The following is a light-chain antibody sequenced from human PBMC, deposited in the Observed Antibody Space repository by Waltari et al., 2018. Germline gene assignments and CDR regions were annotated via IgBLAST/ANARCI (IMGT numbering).Light chain of an antibody. J-gene: IGKJ4*01. CDR1: QTITGSW. Sequence: EIVLTHSPGTLSVSPGDRVTVSCRASQTITGSWLTWYHQKPGQAPRLLIYGASNRAPGIPDRFSGSGSGTDFTLTISRLEPEDSAVYYCQQYDGSVVTFGGGTKVEIK. V-gene: IGKV3-20*01. CDR3: QQYDGSVVT. CDR2: GAS.